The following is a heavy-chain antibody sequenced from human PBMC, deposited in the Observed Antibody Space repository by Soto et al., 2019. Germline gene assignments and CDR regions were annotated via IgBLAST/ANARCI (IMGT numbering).Heavy chain of an antibody. CDR2: IYDSGNT. Sequence: TSETLSLTCTVSGGSISTSSYHWGWIRQPPGKGLEWIANIYDSGNTYNNPSLKSRVTISVDTSKNQFSLKLTSVTAADTAIYYCARYYCSSTTCYNWFGTWGQGTLVTVSS. J-gene: IGHJ5*02. CDR1: GGSISTSSYH. V-gene: IGHV4-39*01. CDR3: ARYYCSSTTCYNWFGT. D-gene: IGHD2-2*01.